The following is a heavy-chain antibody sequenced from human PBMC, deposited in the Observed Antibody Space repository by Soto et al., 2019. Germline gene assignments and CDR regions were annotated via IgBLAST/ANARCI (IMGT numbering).Heavy chain of an antibody. CDR3: AHRPTKNTAMDYFDY. J-gene: IGHJ4*02. CDR2: IYWDDDK. Sequence: SGPTLVNPTQTLTLTCTFSGFPLSTSGVGVGWIRQPPGKALEWLALIYWDDDKRYSPSLKSRLTITKDTSKNQVVLTVTNMDPVDTATYYRAHRPTKNTAMDYFDYWGQGTLVTVSS. D-gene: IGHD5-18*01. CDR1: GFPLSTSGVG. V-gene: IGHV2-5*02.